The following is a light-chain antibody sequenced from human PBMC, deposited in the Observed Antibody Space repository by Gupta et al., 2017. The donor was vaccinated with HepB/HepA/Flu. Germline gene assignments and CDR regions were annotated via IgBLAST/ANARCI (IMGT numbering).Light chain of an antibody. CDR2: AAS. V-gene: IGKV1-39*01. CDR3: QQSYSNPPWT. J-gene: IGKJ1*01. CDR1: QSISSY. Sequence: DIQMTQSPSSLSASVGDRVTITCRASQSISSYLNWYQQKPGKVPKLLIYAASSWQRGVPSRFSGSGSGTDLTLTISSRQQEDFATYYCQQSYSNPPWTFGQGTKVEIK.